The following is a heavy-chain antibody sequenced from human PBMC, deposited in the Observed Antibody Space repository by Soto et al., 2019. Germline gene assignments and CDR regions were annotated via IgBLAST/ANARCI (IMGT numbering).Heavy chain of an antibody. J-gene: IGHJ1*01. V-gene: IGHV1-69*01. CDR1: GGTFSGYA. Sequence: QAHLMQSGAEVKKPGSLVKVSCKASGGTFSGYAISWVRQRPGRGLEWMGGIIPIFGITTYAEKFQGRITLAADESTGTAFMDLRSLISEYTAVYYCARDPRSITGTTSSEDFQFWGPGTLVSVSS. CDR2: IIPIFGIT. D-gene: IGHD1-20*01. CDR3: ARDPRSITGTTSSEDFQF.